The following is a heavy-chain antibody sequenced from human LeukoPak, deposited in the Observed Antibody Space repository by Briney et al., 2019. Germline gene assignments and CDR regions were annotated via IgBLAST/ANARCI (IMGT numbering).Heavy chain of an antibody. CDR2: IYYHENT. J-gene: IGHJ5*02. D-gene: IGHD3-9*01. V-gene: IGHV4-39*07. CDR3: ARASRRYFDWFDWFDP. CDR1: GGSISSSSDY. Sequence: SETLSLTCTVSGGSISSSSDYWGWIRQAPGKGLEWIGSIYYHENTYYNPSLKSRVTISVDTSKNQFSLKLSSVTAADTAVYYCARASRRYFDWFDWFDPWGQGTLVTVSS.